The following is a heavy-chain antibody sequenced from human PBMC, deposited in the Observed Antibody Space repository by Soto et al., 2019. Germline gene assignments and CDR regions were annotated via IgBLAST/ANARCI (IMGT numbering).Heavy chain of an antibody. CDR2: IYHSGST. Sequence: QVQLQESGLGLVNPSWTLSLTCAVAGGSISSSNWWRWVRQPPAKGLEWIGEIYHSGSTNYNPSLKRRLTISVDKPMNQFSLKLRSVTAADTAVYYCAGEVSVVVVAAPHWYFDLWGRGTLVTV. V-gene: IGHV4-4*02. D-gene: IGHD2-15*01. J-gene: IGHJ2*01. CDR3: AGEVSVVVVAAPHWYFDL. CDR1: GGSISSSNW.